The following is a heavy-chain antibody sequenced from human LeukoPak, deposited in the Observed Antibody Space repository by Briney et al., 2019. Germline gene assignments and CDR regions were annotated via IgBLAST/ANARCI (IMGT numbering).Heavy chain of an antibody. Sequence: PGGSLRLSCEASGFTFSTYAVSWVRQAPGKGLEWVSFISGSGETPYYVDAVKGRFTISRDNSKNIVFLQMNSLRVEDTAVYYCAKMGASSNWFDSWGQGTLVAVSS. CDR1: GFTFSTYA. CDR3: AKMGASSNWFDS. V-gene: IGHV3-23*01. D-gene: IGHD3-16*01. J-gene: IGHJ5*01. CDR2: ISGSGETP.